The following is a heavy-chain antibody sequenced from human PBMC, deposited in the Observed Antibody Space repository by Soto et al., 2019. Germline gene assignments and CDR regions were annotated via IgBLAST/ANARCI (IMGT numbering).Heavy chain of an antibody. Sequence: GGSLKLSCAASGFTFSNYAMHWVRQAPGKGLEWVAVISYDGSDKYNANSVKGRFTISRDNSKNTLYLQMNSLRAEDTAVYYCARDTGPNGYNYYYFGMDVWGQGTTVTV. J-gene: IGHJ6*02. CDR1: GFTFSNYA. D-gene: IGHD5-18*01. V-gene: IGHV3-30-3*01. CDR3: ARDTGPNGYNYYYFGMDV. CDR2: ISYDGSDK.